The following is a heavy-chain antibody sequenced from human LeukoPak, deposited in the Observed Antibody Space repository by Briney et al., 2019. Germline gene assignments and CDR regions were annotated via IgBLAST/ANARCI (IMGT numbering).Heavy chain of an antibody. J-gene: IGHJ4*02. CDR3: AMEGESSGPDFDY. CDR1: GFTFSDYY. CDR2: TRNKANSYTP. D-gene: IGHD3-22*01. Sequence: QPGGSLRLSCAGSGFTFSDYYINWVRQAPGKGLEWVGRTRNKANSYTPDYAASVKGRFTISRDESKNSLYLQMNSLKTEDTAVYYCAMEGESSGPDFDYWGQGTLVTVSS. V-gene: IGHV3-72*01.